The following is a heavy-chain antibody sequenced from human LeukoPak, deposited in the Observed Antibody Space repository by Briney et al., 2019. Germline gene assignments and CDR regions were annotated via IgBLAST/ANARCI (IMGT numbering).Heavy chain of an antibody. V-gene: IGHV4-34*01. Sequence: PSETLSLTCAVYGGSFSGYYWSWIRQPPGKGLEWIGEINHSGSTNYNPSLKSRVTISVDTSKNQFSLKLSSVTAADTAVYYCARSGIVGATYDYGGQGTLVTVSS. CDR1: GGSFSGYY. CDR2: INHSGST. D-gene: IGHD1-26*01. CDR3: ARSGIVGATYDY. J-gene: IGHJ4*02.